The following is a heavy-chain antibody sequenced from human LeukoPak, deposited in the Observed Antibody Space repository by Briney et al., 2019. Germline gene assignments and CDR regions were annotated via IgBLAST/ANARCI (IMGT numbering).Heavy chain of an antibody. CDR2: MYYSGKT. Sequence: TSETLSLTCNVSGGSINSTIYYWGWIRQPPGMGLEWIGNMYYSGKTRNNPSLKSRVTISVDTSKSQFSLKLTSVTAADTAVYFCARAYPFFVSSGWHYYFDYWGQGTLVTVSS. CDR1: GGSINSTIYY. D-gene: IGHD6-19*01. CDR3: ARAYPFFVSSGWHYYFDY. J-gene: IGHJ4*02. V-gene: IGHV4-39*01.